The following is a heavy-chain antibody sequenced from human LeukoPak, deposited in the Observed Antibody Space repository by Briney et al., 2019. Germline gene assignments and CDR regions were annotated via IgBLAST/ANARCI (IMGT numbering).Heavy chain of an antibody. CDR1: GYTFTNYY. J-gene: IGHJ5*02. V-gene: IGHV1-2*02. CDR3: ARHFVPIVVSSWFAP. Sequence: ASVKVSCKASGYTFTNYYLHWVRQAPGQGLEWMGWINPDSGATNYAQNFQGRVTMTRETSISTAYMELSSLTSDDTAVYYCARHFVPIVVSSWFAPWGQGTLVTVSS. D-gene: IGHD3-16*02. CDR2: INPDSGAT.